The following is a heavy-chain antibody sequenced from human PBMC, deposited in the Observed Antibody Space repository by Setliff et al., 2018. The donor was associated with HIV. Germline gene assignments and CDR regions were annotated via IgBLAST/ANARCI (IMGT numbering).Heavy chain of an antibody. CDR3: TTFYNSGSLTSFDH. CDR2: FDPEHGGT. Sequence: ASVKVSCKVSGYTLAELSMHWVRQALGKGLEWMGGFDPEHGGTIYAQQFQGRVTMTEEKSADTAYMELKSLRSDDTAVYYCTTFYNSGSLTSFDHWGQGTLVTVS. J-gene: IGHJ4*02. CDR1: GYTLAELS. D-gene: IGHD3-10*01. V-gene: IGHV1-24*01.